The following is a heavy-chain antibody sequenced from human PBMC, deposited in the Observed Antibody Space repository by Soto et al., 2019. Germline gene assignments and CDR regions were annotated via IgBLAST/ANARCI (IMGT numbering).Heavy chain of an antibody. CDR3: AREGDSSGPADYYYYYGMDV. D-gene: IGHD3-22*01. J-gene: IGHJ6*02. CDR1: GYTFTSYY. CDR2: INPSGGST. V-gene: IGHV1-46*01. Sequence: QVQLVQSGAEVKKPGASVKVSCKASGYTFTSYYMHWVRQAPGQVLEWMGIINPSGGSTSYAQKVQGRVTMNRDTSTSTVYMELSSLRSEDTAVYYCAREGDSSGPADYYYYYGMDVWGQGTTVTVSS.